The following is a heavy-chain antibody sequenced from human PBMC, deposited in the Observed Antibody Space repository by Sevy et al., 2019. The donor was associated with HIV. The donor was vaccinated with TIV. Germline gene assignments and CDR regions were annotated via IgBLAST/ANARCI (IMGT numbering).Heavy chain of an antibody. CDR1: VGTFRDSC. Sequence: ASVKVSCKASVGTFRDSCVTWVRQAPGQGFEWMGRINTVSGDTNYAQKFQGRATMTVDTSTTTAFMELRSLISDDTAVYYCARGRAAPRGSFSFDSWAQGAPVTVSS. V-gene: IGHV1-18*01. J-gene: IGHJ5*01. D-gene: IGHD1-26*01. CDR3: ARGRAAPRGSFSFDS. CDR2: INTVSGDT.